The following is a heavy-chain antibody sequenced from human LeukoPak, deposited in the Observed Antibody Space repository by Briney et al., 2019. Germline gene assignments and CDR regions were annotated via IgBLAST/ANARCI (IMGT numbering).Heavy chain of an antibody. J-gene: IGHJ5*02. CDR1: GGSISSSNW. D-gene: IGHD5-12*01. CDR2: IYHSGST. V-gene: IGHV4-4*02. CDR3: ARVWLRLGGGWFDP. Sequence: SETLSLTCAVSGGSISSSNWWSWVRPPPGKGLEWIGEIYHSGSTNYNPSLKSRVTISVDKSKNQFSLKLSSVTAADTAVYYCARVWLRLGGGWFDPWGQGTLVTVSS.